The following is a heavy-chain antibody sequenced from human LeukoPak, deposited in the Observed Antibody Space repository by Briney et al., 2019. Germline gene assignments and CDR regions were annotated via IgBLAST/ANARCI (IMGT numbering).Heavy chain of an antibody. D-gene: IGHD6-13*01. CDR2: IFYSGST. CDR1: GGSISGGKDF. J-gene: IGHJ4*02. V-gene: IGHV4-39*01. Sequence: SETLSLTCTVSGGSISGGKDFWGWIRQPPGKGLEWIGSIFYSGSTYYNPSLKSRVTISVDTSRNEFSLKVMSATVADTAVYYCARRGIAYSSSFFEFWGQGALVTVSS. CDR3: ARRGIAYSSSFFEF.